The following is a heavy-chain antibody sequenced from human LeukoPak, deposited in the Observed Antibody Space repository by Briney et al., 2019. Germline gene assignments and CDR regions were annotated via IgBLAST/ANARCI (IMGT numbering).Heavy chain of an antibody. D-gene: IGHD2-2*01. CDR2: VNHSGST. CDR1: DGSFSGYY. CDR3: ARTGYCSDTSCYDRVGLGY. J-gene: IGHJ4*02. V-gene: IGHV4-34*01. Sequence: SETLSLTCAVYDGSFSGYYWGWIRQPPGKGLEWIGEVNHSGSTNYNPSLKSRVTISVDTSKNQFSLRLSSVTAADTAVYYCARTGYCSDTSCYDRVGLGYWGQGTLVTVSS.